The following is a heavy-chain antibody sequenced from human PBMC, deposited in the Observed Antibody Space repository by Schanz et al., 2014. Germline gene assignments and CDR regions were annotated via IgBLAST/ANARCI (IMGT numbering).Heavy chain of an antibody. CDR1: GFTFSTYA. CDR2: LTGSGGCT. CDR3: SRDGRPPFYGSGDLYY. V-gene: IGHV3-23*01. J-gene: IGHJ4*02. Sequence: EVKLLESGGHLAQPGGSLRLSCVASGFTFSTYAMSWVRQAPGKGPVWVSSLTGSGGCTYYADSVRGRFAISRDNSKNTLYLEVNSLRTEDTAVYYCSRDGRPPFYGSGDLYYWGQGTLVTVSS. D-gene: IGHD3-10*01.